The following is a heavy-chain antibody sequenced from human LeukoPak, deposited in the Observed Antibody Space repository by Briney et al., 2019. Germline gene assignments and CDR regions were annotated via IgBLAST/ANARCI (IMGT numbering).Heavy chain of an antibody. CDR2: INTSGNT. D-gene: IGHD2-15*01. V-gene: IGHV4-4*07. Sequence: PSETLSLTCTVSGVSISSYYWSWIRQAAGKGLEWIGRINTSGNTNYNPSLKSRVSLSVDTSKNQFSLKLSSVTAADTAVYYCARIYCDGGGCYWFDPGAREPWSPSPQ. J-gene: IGHJ5*02. CDR1: GVSISSYY. CDR3: ARIYCDGGGCYWFDP.